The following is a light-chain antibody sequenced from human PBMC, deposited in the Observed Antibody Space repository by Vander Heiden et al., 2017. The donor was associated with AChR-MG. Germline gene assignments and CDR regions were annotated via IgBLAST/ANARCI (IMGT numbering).Light chain of an antibody. V-gene: IGLV1-44*01. CDR1: SSNIGSNA. J-gene: IGLJ1*01. CDR3: ATWDDRLTAWF. Sequence: QSVLAQPPSASGTPGQRVTVSCSGSSSNIGSNAVNWYQQVPGRDPKLLIHRDDHRPSGVPDRFSGSRSGTSDSLAITGLQSEDEAVYYCATWDDRLTAWFFGPGTTVTVL. CDR2: RDD.